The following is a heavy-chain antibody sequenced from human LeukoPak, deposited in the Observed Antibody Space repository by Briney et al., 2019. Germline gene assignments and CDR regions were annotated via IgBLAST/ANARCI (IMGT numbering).Heavy chain of an antibody. CDR2: TSFDENTK. CDR3: ARDAGWLRSFDY. CDR1: GFTFSNYA. Sequence: PGRSLRLSCAASGFTFSNYAMHWVRQPPGKGREWVAGTSFDENTKYYADSVKGRFTISRDNSKNTLHLQMNILNPEDTAVYYCARDAGWLRSFDYWGQGTLVTVSS. J-gene: IGHJ4*02. V-gene: IGHV3-30*01. D-gene: IGHD5-12*01.